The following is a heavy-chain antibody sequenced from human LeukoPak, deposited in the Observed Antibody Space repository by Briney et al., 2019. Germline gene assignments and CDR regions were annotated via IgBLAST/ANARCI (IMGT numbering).Heavy chain of an antibody. V-gene: IGHV3-23*01. CDR2: ILGSGGRT. D-gene: IGHD3-22*01. Sequence: GGTLRLSCAASGFTISNYAMSLIRQAPGNEMDKLSGILGSGGRTYYADSVNGRSTISRDNSKKTLYLQMNSLTAEDTAVYYCAKDGSGYYPNYFEFWGQGTLVTDSS. CDR1: GFTISNYA. CDR3: AKDGSGYYPNYFEF. J-gene: IGHJ4*02.